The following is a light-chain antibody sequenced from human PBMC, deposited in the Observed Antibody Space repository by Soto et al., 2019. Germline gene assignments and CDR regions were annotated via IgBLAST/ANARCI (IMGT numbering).Light chain of an antibody. CDR3: SAWDASLNAVL. Sequence: QSVLSQPASASGTPGQRVTISCSGRSSNIGSNIVNWYQQLPGTAPKLLIYSNDQRPSGVPDRFSGSKSGTSASLAISGLQPEDEADYYCSAWDASLNAVLFGGGTQLTVL. J-gene: IGLJ2*01. V-gene: IGLV1-44*01. CDR2: SND. CDR1: SSNIGSNI.